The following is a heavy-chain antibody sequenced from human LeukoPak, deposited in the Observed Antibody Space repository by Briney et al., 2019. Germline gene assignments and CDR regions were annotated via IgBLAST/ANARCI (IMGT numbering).Heavy chain of an antibody. CDR1: GLTVSSNY. J-gene: IGHJ4*02. CDR2: IYSGGTT. Sequence: GGSLRLSCAASGLTVSSNYMSWVRQAPGKGLEWVSIIYSGGTTYYADSVQGRFTISRDNSEKTLYLQLNSLRAEDTAVYYCARGGYSSSYYFDYWGQGTLVTVSS. V-gene: IGHV3-53*01. CDR3: ARGGYSSSYYFDY. D-gene: IGHD6-13*01.